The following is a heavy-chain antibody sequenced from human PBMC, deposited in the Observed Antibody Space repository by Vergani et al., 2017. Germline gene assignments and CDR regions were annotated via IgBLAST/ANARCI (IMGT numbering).Heavy chain of an antibody. CDR2: ISYDGSNK. CDR3: ARDPEEPPVVGWFDP. D-gene: IGHD1-14*01. CDR1: GFTFSSYA. J-gene: IGHJ5*02. V-gene: IGHV3-30-3*01. Sequence: VQLVESGGGVVKPGRSLRLSCAASGFTFSSYAMHWVCQAPGKGLARVAVISYDGSNKYYADSVKGRFTISRDNSKNTQYLQMYSLRAEATAVYYCARDPEEPPVVGWFDPWGQGTLVTVSS.